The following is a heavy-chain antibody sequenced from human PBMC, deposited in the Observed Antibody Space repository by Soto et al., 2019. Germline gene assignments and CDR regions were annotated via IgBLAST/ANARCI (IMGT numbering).Heavy chain of an antibody. Sequence: QVQLVESGGGVVQPGRSLRLSCAASGFTFSVHGMHWVRQAPGKGLGWVALISYDGTNKYYADSVKGRFTISRDNSKNTLLLEINSLRAEDTAVYYCAISPEDDNGAVMDVWGQGNTVTVSS. V-gene: IGHV3-30*03. CDR3: AISPEDDNGAVMDV. J-gene: IGHJ6*02. D-gene: IGHD1-1*01. CDR2: ISYDGTNK. CDR1: GFTFSVHG.